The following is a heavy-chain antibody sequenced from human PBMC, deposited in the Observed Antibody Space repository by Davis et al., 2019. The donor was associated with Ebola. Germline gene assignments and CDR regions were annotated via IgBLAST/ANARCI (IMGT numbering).Heavy chain of an antibody. CDR2: IYPDDSDT. Sequence: GESLKISCTASGYIFTNHWIGWVRQMPGKGLEWLGLIYPDDSDTRYSPSFQGQVTISADKSINTAYLQWSSLKASDTAMYYCARQKSLYDGSGLDYWGQGTLVTVSS. V-gene: IGHV5-51*01. CDR1: GYIFTNHW. J-gene: IGHJ4*02. D-gene: IGHD3-22*01. CDR3: ARQKSLYDGSGLDY.